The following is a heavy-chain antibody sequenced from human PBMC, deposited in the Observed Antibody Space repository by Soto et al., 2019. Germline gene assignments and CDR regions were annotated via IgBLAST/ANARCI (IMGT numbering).Heavy chain of an antibody. CDR2: VYHSGRA. Sequence: QLQLRESGPGLVQPSESVSLTCTVSGGSITSRDNYWGWIRQPPGKGLEWIGTVYHSGRAYYNPCLKSPVTMSVDTSKNEFSLNLNPVTAADTSVYCCARLIPYCGGDCYSVGAFDIWGQGTMVTVSS. J-gene: IGHJ3*02. V-gene: IGHV4-39*01. CDR3: ARLIPYCGGDCYSVGAFDI. D-gene: IGHD2-21*02. CDR1: GGSITSRDNY.